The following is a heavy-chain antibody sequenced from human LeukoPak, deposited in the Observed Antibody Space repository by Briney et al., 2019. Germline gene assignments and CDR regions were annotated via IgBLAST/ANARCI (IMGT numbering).Heavy chain of an antibody. CDR2: IYTSGST. CDR3: ARNLYDSSGSMGIYTFDY. J-gene: IGHJ4*02. Sequence: PSQTLSLTCTVSGGSISSGSYYWSWIRQPAGKGLEWIGRIYTSGSTNYNPSLKSRVTISVDTSKNQFSLKLSSVTAADTAVYYCARNLYDSSGSMGIYTFDYWGQGTLVTVSS. CDR1: GGSISSGSYY. D-gene: IGHD3-22*01. V-gene: IGHV4-61*02.